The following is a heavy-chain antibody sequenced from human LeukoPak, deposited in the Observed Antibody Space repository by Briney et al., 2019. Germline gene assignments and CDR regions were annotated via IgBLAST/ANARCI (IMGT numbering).Heavy chain of an antibody. CDR1: GFTFSSYT. J-gene: IGHJ6*02. CDR3: TKDSQGSYDGFWYGTYGMDV. V-gene: IGHV3-23*05. Sequence: GGSLRLSCAASGFTFSSYTMTWVRQAPGKGLEWVSTISDYPHYADSVRGRFTISRDNSRKTVFLQMNSLTPENAATYYCTKDSQGSYDGFWYGTYGMDVWGQGTTVTVSS. CDR2: ISDYP. D-gene: IGHD3-16*01.